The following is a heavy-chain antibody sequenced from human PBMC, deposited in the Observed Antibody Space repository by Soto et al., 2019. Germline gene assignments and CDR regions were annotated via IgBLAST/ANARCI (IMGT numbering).Heavy chain of an antibody. V-gene: IGHV4-4*02. Sequence: SETLSLTCAVSCGSISSSNWWGWVRPPPGKGLEWIGEIYHSGSTNYNPSLKSRVTISVDKSKNQFSLKLSSVTAADTAVYYCARADTAMVKGKDYYYGMDVWGQGTKVTVSS. CDR2: IYHSGST. CDR1: CGSISSSNW. J-gene: IGHJ6*02. CDR3: ARADTAMVKGKDYYYGMDV. D-gene: IGHD5-18*01.